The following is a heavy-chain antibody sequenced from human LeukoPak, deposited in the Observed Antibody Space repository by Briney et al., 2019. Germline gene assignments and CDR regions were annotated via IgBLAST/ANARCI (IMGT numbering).Heavy chain of an antibody. D-gene: IGHD3-22*01. J-gene: IGHJ4*02. CDR1: GFTFSDYY. V-gene: IGHV3-11*01. CDR2: ISSSGSTI. CDR3: ARARTYYYDSSGLGY. Sequence: PGGSLRLSCAASGFTFSDYYMSWIRQAPGKGLEWVSYISSSGSTIYYADSVKGRFTISRDNAKNSLYLQMNSLRAEDTAVYYCARARTYYYDSSGLGYWGQGTLVTVSS.